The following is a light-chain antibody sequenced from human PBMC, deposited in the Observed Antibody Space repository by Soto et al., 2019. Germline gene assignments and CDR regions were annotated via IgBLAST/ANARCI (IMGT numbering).Light chain of an antibody. J-gene: IGKJ5*01. V-gene: IGKV1-5*01. CDR3: QQSDSSSVS. Sequence: MTLTAWKLSASVKDIVTSTCRASQSISSWLAWYQQKPGRAPKLLIYDSSSLESGVPSRFSVSGSGTEFRLTISTIQPDECATYYCQQSDSSSVSFAQGTRLEIK. CDR1: QSISSW. CDR2: DSS.